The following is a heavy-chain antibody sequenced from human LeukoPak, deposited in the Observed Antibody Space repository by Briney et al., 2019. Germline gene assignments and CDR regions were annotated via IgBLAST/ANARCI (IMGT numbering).Heavy chain of an antibody. J-gene: IGHJ6*03. Sequence: GGSLRLSCAASGFTFSSYAMSWVRQAPGKGLEWVSAISGSGGSTYYADSVKGRFTISRDNSKNTLYLQMNSLRAEDTAVYYCAKKGSRILLHYYMDVWGKGTTVTVSS. V-gene: IGHV3-23*01. D-gene: IGHD2-15*01. CDR1: GFTFSSYA. CDR2: ISGSGGST. CDR3: AKKGSRILLHYYMDV.